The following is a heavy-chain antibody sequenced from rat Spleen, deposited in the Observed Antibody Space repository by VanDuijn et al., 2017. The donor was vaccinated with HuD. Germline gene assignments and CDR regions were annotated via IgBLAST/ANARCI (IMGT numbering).Heavy chain of an antibody. D-gene: IGHD1-11*01. CDR1: GFTFSNYY. Sequence: EVQLVESGGGLVQPGRSLKLSCAASGFTFSNYYMAWVRQAPKKGLEWVATIPSGGSYTYYPDSVKGRFTISRDNAKTTLYLQMDSLRSEDTATYYCARRAEGIDYWGQGVMVTVSS. V-gene: IGHV5-25*01. J-gene: IGHJ2*01. CDR3: ARRAEGIDY. CDR2: IPSGGSYT.